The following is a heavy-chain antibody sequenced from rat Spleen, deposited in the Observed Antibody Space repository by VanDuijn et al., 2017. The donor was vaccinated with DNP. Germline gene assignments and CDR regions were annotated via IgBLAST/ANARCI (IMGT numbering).Heavy chain of an antibody. V-gene: IGHV2S12*01. J-gene: IGHJ2*01. CDR2: ISSGGST. CDR1: GFSLTSNG. Sequence: VQLKESGPGLVQPSQTLSLTCTVSGFSLTSNGVSWVRQPPGKGLEWIAAISSGGSTYYNSALKSRLSISRDTSKSQVFLKMNSLQTEDTAIYFCTRDWVLYYFDYWGQGVMVTVSS. CDR3: TRDWVLYYFDY. D-gene: IGHD5-1*01.